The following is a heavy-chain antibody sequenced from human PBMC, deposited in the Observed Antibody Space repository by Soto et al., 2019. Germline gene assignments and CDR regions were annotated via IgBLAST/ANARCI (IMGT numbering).Heavy chain of an antibody. CDR1: GGTFSSYA. D-gene: IGHD3-3*01. CDR2: IIPILGTA. V-gene: IGHV1-69*01. J-gene: IGHJ6*02. Sequence: QVQLVQSGAEVKKPGSSVKVSCKASGGTFSSYAISWVRQAPGQGLEWMGGIIPILGTANYAQKFQGRVTITADESTSTDYMELSSLRSEDTAVYYCARLAAYYDFWSGYYRGGMDVWGQGTTVTVSS. CDR3: ARLAAYYDFWSGYYRGGMDV.